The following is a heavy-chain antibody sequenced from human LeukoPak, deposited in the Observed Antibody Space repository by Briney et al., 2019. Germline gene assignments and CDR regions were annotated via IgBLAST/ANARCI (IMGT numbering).Heavy chain of an antibody. CDR1: GSTFSSYS. Sequence: GGSLRLSCAASGSTFSSYSMNWVRQAPGKGLEWVSSISSSSSYIYYADSVKGRFTISRDNAKNSLYLQMNSLRAEDTAVYYCARDEIYYDSSGYFYYWGQGTLVTVSS. CDR3: ARDEIYYDSSGYFYY. CDR2: ISSSSSYI. V-gene: IGHV3-21*01. J-gene: IGHJ4*02. D-gene: IGHD3-22*01.